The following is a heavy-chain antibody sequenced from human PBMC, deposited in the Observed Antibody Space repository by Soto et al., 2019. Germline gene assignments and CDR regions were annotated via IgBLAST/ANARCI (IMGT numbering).Heavy chain of an antibody. CDR3: ARLGVADYDILTGYRGGYYYYYGMEV. CDR1: GGCISSYY. D-gene: IGHD3-9*01. CDR2: IYYSGST. J-gene: IGHJ6*02. Sequence: PSGSMSLPCTVAGGCISSYYWTWIRQPPGKGLEWIGYIYYSGSTNYNPSLKSRVTISVDTSKNQFSLKLSSVTAADTAVYYCARLGVADYDILTGYRGGYYYYYGMEVWGQGTTVTVS. V-gene: IGHV4-59*07.